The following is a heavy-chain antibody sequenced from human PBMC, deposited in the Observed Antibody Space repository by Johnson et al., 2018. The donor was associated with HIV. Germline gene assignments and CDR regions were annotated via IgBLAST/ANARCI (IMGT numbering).Heavy chain of an antibody. CDR1: VFTFSSYA. J-gene: IGHJ3*02. CDR2: ISYDGSNK. CDR3: ATHIVVVIAIRNAFDI. D-gene: IGHD2-21*01. Sequence: QVQLVESGGGLVQPGGSLRLSCAASVFTFSSYAMHWVRQAPGKGLEWVAVISYDGSNKYYADSVKGRFTISRDNSKNTLYLQMNSLRAEDTAVYYCATHIVVVIAIRNAFDIWGQGTMVTVSS. V-gene: IGHV3-30*04.